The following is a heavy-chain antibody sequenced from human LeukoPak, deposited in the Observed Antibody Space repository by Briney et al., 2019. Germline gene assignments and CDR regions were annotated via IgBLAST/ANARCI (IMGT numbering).Heavy chain of an antibody. CDR3: AHRKATSWAHDY. CDR2: IYSGGSGST. CDR1: GFTVSSSY. V-gene: IGHV3-53*01. Sequence: PGGSLRLSCAASGFTVSSSYMSWVRQAPGKGLEWVSVIYSGGSGSTYYADSVKGRFTISRDNSKNTLNLQMNSLRAEDTVVYYCAHRKATSWAHDYWGQGTLVTVSS. D-gene: IGHD2-2*01. J-gene: IGHJ4*02.